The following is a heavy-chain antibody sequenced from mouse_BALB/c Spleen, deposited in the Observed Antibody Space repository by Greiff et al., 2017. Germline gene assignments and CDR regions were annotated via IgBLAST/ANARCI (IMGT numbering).Heavy chain of an antibody. CDR1: GFTFTDYY. D-gene: IGHD2-1*01. Sequence: DVQLVESGGGLVQPGGSLRLSCATSGFTFTDYYMSWVRQPPGKALEWLGFIRNKANGYTTEYSASVKGRFTISRDNSQSILYLQMNTLRAEDSATYYCARGGNYDAMDYWGQGTSVTVSS. J-gene: IGHJ4*01. CDR2: IRNKANGYTT. CDR3: ARGGNYDAMDY. V-gene: IGHV7-3*02.